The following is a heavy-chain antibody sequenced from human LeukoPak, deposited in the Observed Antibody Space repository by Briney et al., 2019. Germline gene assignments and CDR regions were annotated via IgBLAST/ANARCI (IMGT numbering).Heavy chain of an antibody. CDR1: GFTFDDYA. V-gene: IGHV3-9*01. CDR3: AKGSGSGYHYGPDFDY. D-gene: IGHD3-22*01. J-gene: IGHJ4*02. Sequence: GGSLRLSCAASGFTFDDYAMHWVRQAPGKGLEWVSGISWNSGSIGYADSVKGRFTISRDNAKNSLYLQMNSLRAEDTALYYCAKGSGSGYHYGPDFDYWGQGTLVTVSS. CDR2: ISWNSGSI.